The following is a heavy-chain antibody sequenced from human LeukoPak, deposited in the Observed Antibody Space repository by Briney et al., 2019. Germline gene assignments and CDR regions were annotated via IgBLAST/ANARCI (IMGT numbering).Heavy chain of an antibody. D-gene: IGHD6-13*01. Sequence: GGSLRLSCAASGFTFSTYGMHWVRQAPGNGLEWVAFIRYDGSNTCYTNSVKGRFTISRDNSKNTLYLQMNSLRADDTAVYYCAKDRLIAAADPYYFDCWGQGTLVTVSS. V-gene: IGHV3-30*02. J-gene: IGHJ4*02. CDR2: IRYDGSNT. CDR1: GFTFSTYG. CDR3: AKDRLIAAADPYYFDC.